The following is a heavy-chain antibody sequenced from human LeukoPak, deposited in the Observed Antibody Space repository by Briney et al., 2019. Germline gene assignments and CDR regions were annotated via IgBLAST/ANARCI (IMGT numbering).Heavy chain of an antibody. Sequence: GGSLRLSCAASGFTFSDYWMHWVRQAPGQGLVWVSRIISDGSSATYADSVKSRFTISRDNAKSTLYLQMNSLRAEDTALYFCARDNSPSDGYILFDDWGQGTLVTVSS. CDR3: ARDNSPSDGYILFDD. CDR2: IISDGSSA. D-gene: IGHD5-24*01. J-gene: IGHJ5*02. V-gene: IGHV3-74*01. CDR1: GFTFSDYW.